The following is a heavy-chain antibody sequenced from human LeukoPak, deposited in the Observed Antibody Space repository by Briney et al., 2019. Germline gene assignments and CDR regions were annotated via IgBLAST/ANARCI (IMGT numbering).Heavy chain of an antibody. CDR2: INHSGST. V-gene: IGHV4-34*01. CDR1: GGSFSGYY. Sequence: PSETLSLTCAVYGGSFSGYYWSWIRQPPGKGLEWIGEINHSGSTNYNPSLKSRVTISVDTSKNQFSLTVTSVTAADTAIYYCARNYESGYSIGPWGQGTLVTVSS. D-gene: IGHD3-3*01. J-gene: IGHJ5*02. CDR3: ARNYESGYSIGP.